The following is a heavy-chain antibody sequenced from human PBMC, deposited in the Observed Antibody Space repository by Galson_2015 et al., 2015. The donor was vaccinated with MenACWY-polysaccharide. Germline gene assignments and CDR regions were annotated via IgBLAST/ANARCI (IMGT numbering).Heavy chain of an antibody. J-gene: IGHJ2*01. Sequence: SLRLSCAASGFTFSSYAMSWVRQAPGKGLEWVSAISGSGGSTYYADSVKGRFTIPRDNSKNTLYLQMNSLRAEDTAVHYCAKDSSSPSYWYFDLWGRGTLVTVSS. CDR3: AKDSSSPSYWYFDL. D-gene: IGHD6-6*01. CDR1: GFTFSSYA. V-gene: IGHV3-23*01. CDR2: ISGSGGST.